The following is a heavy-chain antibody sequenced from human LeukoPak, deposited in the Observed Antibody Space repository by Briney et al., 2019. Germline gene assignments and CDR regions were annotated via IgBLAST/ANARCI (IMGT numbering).Heavy chain of an antibody. CDR3: AGTETYYYMDV. J-gene: IGHJ6*03. V-gene: IGHV4-59*01. Sequence: SETLSLTGTVSGGSNSSYYWSWIRQPPGKGLEWIGYIYYSGSTNYNPSLKSRVTISVDTSKNQFSLKLSSVTAADTAVYYCAGTETYYYMDVWGKGTTVTVSS. CDR1: GGSNSSYY. CDR2: IYYSGST. D-gene: IGHD1-1*01.